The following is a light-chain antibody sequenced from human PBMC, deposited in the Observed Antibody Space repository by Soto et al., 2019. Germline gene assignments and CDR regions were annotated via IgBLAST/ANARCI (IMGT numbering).Light chain of an antibody. V-gene: IGLV2-14*01. Sequence: QSALTQPASVSGSPGQSIAISCTGTSSDIGDYNYVSWYQQHPGKVPKLMIYDVSNRPSGVSNRCSGSMSGNTASLTISGLQPEDEADYYCSSYTGGSTVVFGGGTKVTVL. CDR1: SSDIGDYNY. CDR2: DVS. CDR3: SSYTGGSTVV. J-gene: IGLJ2*01.